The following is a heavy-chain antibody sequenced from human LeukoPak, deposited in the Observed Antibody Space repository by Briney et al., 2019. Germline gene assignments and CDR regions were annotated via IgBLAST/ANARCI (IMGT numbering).Heavy chain of an antibody. V-gene: IGHV3-53*01. CDR1: GFTVSSNY. CDR2: IYGGGST. Sequence: GGSLRLSCAASGFTVSSNYMSWVRQAPGKGLEWVSVIYGGGSTYYADSVKGRFTIPRDNSKNTLYLQMNSLRAEDTAAYYCAKGPTFIADLVFDYWGQGTLVTVSS. D-gene: IGHD6-13*01. J-gene: IGHJ4*02. CDR3: AKGPTFIADLVFDY.